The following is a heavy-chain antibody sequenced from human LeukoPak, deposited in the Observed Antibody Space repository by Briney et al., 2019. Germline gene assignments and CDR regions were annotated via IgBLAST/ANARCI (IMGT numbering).Heavy chain of an antibody. D-gene: IGHD1-26*01. CDR2: IYYSGST. CDR3: ARGEFGGSYSYFDY. CDR1: GGSISSYY. J-gene: IGHJ4*02. V-gene: IGHV4-59*01. Sequence: SETLSLTCTVSGGSISSYYWSWIRQPPGKGLEWIGYIYYSGSTNYNPSLKSRVTISVDTSKNQFSLKLSSVTAADTAVYYCARGEFGGSYSYFDYWGQGTLVTVSS.